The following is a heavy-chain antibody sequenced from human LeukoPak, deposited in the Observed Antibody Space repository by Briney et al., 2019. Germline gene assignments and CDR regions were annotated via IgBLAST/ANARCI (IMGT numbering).Heavy chain of an antibody. V-gene: IGHV1-69-2*01. J-gene: IGHJ4*02. CDR3: ATTQGDGPDY. CDR1: GYTFTDYY. Sequence: ASVKVSCKRSGYTFTDYYIHWVQQAPGKGLDWMGRVDPEDGETLYAEKFQGRVSFITDSSTDTAYMELSTLRSEDTAVYYCATTQGDGPDYWGQGTLVTVSS. D-gene: IGHD3-16*01. CDR2: VDPEDGET.